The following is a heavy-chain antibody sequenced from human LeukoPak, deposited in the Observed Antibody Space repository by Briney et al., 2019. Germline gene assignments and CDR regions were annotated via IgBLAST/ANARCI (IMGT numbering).Heavy chain of an antibody. Sequence: SVKVSCKASGYTFTYRYLHWVRQAPGQALEWMGWITPFNGNTNYAQKFQDRVTITRDRPMSTAYMELSSLRSEDTAMYYCASSNGYGGILDAFDIWGQGTMVTVSS. CDR1: GYTFTYRY. CDR3: ASSNGYGGILDAFDI. J-gene: IGHJ3*02. D-gene: IGHD4-23*01. CDR2: ITPFNGNT. V-gene: IGHV1-45*02.